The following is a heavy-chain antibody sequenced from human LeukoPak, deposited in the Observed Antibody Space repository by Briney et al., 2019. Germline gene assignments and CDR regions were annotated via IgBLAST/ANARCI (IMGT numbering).Heavy chain of an antibody. CDR2: ISGSGGRT. CDR1: GFTFSSYA. CDR3: ARAYYYYDSSGYPFYFDY. Sequence: GGSLRLSCAASGFTFSSYAMNWVRQAPGKGLEWVSSISGSGGRTYYADSVKGRFTISRDNSKNTLYLQMNSLRAEDTAVYYCARAYYYYDSSGYPFYFDYWGQGTLVTVSS. D-gene: IGHD3-22*01. J-gene: IGHJ4*02. V-gene: IGHV3-23*01.